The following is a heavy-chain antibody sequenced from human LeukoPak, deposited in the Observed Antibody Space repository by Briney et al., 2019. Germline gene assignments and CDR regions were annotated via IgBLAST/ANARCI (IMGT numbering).Heavy chain of an antibody. CDR1: GFTFSSYW. Sequence: PGGSLRLSCAASGFTFSSYWMHWVRQAPGKGLVWVSRINSDGSSTSYADSVKGRFTISRDNAKNTLYLQMNSLRAEDTAVYYCVRGYCSGGSCFLWGQGTLVTVSS. V-gene: IGHV3-74*01. CDR3: VRGYCSGGSCFL. D-gene: IGHD2-15*01. CDR2: INSDGSST. J-gene: IGHJ4*02.